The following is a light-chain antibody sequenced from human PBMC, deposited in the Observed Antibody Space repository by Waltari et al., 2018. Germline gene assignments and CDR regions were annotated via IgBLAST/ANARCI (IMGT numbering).Light chain of an antibody. J-gene: IGLJ3*02. CDR1: NIGSRT. Sequence: SYVLPHPSSVSVAPGKTARITCWGSNIGSRTVHWHQQKPGQAPVLVFYYDSDRPSGIPERFSGSNSGNTATLTISRVEVGDEADYYCQVWDSSSDHWVFGGGTKLTVL. CDR3: QVWDSSSDHWV. CDR2: YDS. V-gene: IGLV3-21*04.